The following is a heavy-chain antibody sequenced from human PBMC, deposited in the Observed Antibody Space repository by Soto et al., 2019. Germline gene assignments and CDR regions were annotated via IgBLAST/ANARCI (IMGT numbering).Heavy chain of an antibody. CDR3: ARHGYSGSYSADYYYYGMDV. V-gene: IGHV4-39*01. Sequence: SETLSLPWTVFCGSISNSRYYRGWIRQPPGKGLEWIGSIYYSGSTYYNPSLKSRVTISVDTSKNQFSLKLSSVTAADTAVYYCARHGYSGSYSADYYYYGMDVWGQGTTVTVSS. D-gene: IGHD1-26*01. J-gene: IGHJ6*02. CDR2: IYYSGST. CDR1: CGSISNSRYY.